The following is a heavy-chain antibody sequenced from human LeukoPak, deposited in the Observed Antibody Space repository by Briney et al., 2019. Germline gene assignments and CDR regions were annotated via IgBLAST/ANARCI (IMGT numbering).Heavy chain of an antibody. CDR2: ISGTSDYI. CDR3: ARIKDVTSGYYYIDY. V-gene: IGHV3-21*01. J-gene: IGHJ4*02. CDR1: GFSFSRYS. Sequence: GGSLRLSCAASGFSFSRYSMNWVRQAPGKGLEWVSSISGTSDYIYYADSVEGRFTISRDNAKNSLYLQVNSLRAEDTAVYYCARIKDVTSGYYYIDYWGQGTLVTVSS. D-gene: IGHD3-22*01.